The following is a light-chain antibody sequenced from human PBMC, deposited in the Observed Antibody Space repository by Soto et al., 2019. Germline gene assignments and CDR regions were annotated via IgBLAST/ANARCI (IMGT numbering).Light chain of an antibody. CDR1: QSVSSN. Sequence: IVMTQSPATLSVSPGERATLFCRASQSVSSNLAWYQQRPGQAPRLLIFGAYTRATGIPARFSGSGSGTEFTLTISSLQSEDFEIYYCQQYNNWPITFGQGTRLEIK. V-gene: IGKV3D-15*01. CDR2: GAY. J-gene: IGKJ5*01. CDR3: QQYNNWPIT.